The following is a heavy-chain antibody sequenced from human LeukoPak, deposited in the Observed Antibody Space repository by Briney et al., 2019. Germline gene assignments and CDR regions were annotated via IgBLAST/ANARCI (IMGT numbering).Heavy chain of an antibody. J-gene: IGHJ6*03. Sequence: GASVKVSCKASRYTFTSYGLSWVRQAPGQGLEWMGWISAYNGNTNYAQKLQGRVTMTTDTSTSTAYMELRSLRSDATAVYYCARARRESATYYYYMNVWGKGTTVTVSS. CDR1: RYTFTSYG. V-gene: IGHV1-18*01. CDR3: ARARRESATYYYYMNV. D-gene: IGHD1-14*01. CDR2: ISAYNGNT.